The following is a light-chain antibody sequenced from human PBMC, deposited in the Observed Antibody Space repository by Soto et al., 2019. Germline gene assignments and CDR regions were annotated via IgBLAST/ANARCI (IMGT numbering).Light chain of an antibody. V-gene: IGLV2-14*01. J-gene: IGLJ2*01. CDR1: SSDIGTYNY. CDR2: DVS. CDR3: SSYATSSTVV. Sequence: QSALTQPASVSGSPGQSITISCTGSSSDIGTYNYVTWYQQHPGTAPKVMIYDVSNRPSGVSSRFSGSKFGNTASLTISGLLPEDEADYYCSSYATSSTVVFGGGTKVTVL.